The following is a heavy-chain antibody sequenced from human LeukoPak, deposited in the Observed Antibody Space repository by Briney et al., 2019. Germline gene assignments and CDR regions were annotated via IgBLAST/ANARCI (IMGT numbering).Heavy chain of an antibody. CDR1: GYAFNDYY. V-gene: IGHV1-2*02. D-gene: IGHD2-2*01. CDR2: INTNDGDT. J-gene: IGHJ4*02. CDR3: ARANFLYCSSSTCLFDY. Sequence: ASVKVSCKASGYAFNDYYMHWVRQAPGQGFEWMGWINTNDGDTNYAQKFQGRVTMTRDTSISTAHMEVSRLRSDDTAVYYCARANFLYCSSSTCLFDYWGQGTLVTVSS.